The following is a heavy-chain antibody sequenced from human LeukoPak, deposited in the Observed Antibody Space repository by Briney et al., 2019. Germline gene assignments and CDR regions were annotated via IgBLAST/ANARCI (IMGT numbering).Heavy chain of an antibody. D-gene: IGHD3/OR15-3a*01. CDR1: GGSISSSSYY. CDR2: IYYSGST. J-gene: IGHJ6*02. Sequence: SETLSLTCTVSGGSISSSSYYWGWIRQPLGKGLEWIGSIYYSGSTYYNPSLKSRVTISVDTSKNQFSLKLSSVTAADTAVYYCARDPHTDFFYYYGMDVWGQGTTVTVSS. V-gene: IGHV4-39*07. CDR3: ARDPHTDFFYYYGMDV.